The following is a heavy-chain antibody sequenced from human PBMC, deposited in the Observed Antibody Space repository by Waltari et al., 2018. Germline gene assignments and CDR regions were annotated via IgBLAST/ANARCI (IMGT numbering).Heavy chain of an antibody. D-gene: IGHD3-22*01. Sequence: EVQLVESGGGLVQPGGSLRLSCAASGFTFSSYSMNWVRQAPGKGLEWCSYISSSSSTIYYADSVKGRFTISRDNAKNSLYLQMNSLRAEDTAVYYCARDYDSSGYYYYYMDVWGKGTTVTVSS. J-gene: IGHJ6*03. CDR3: ARDYDSSGYYYYYMDV. CDR2: ISSSSSTI. CDR1: GFTFSSYS. V-gene: IGHV3-48*04.